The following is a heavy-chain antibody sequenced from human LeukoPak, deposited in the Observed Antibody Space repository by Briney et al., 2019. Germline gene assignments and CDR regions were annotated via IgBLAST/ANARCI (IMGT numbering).Heavy chain of an antibody. CDR2: IGIRGDT. D-gene: IGHD6-19*01. Sequence: GGSLRLSCAASGFTFIDYDMHWVRQVIGKGLKWVSAIGIRGDTHYSGSVKGRFTISRENAESSLYLQMNSLRAEDTAVYYCARGGIQVSGIDEFDYWGPGTLVTVSS. V-gene: IGHV3-13*01. CDR3: ARGGIQVSGIDEFDY. CDR1: GFTFIDYD. J-gene: IGHJ4*02.